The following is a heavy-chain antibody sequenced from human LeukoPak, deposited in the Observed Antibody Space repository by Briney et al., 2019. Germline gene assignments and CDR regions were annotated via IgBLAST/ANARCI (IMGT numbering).Heavy chain of an antibody. CDR1: GFTFSSYA. CDR2: ISCDGSNK. CDR3: ARSYCSSTSCYPFDY. Sequence: PGGSLRLSCAASGFTFSSYAMHWVRQAPGKGLEWVAVISCDGSNKYYADSVKGRFTISRDNSKNTLYLQMNSLRAEDTAVYYCARSYCSSTSCYPFDYWGQGTLVTVSS. D-gene: IGHD2-2*01. J-gene: IGHJ4*02. V-gene: IGHV3-30*04.